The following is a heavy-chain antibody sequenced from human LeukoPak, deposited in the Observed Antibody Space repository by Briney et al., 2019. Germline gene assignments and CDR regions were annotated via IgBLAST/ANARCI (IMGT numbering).Heavy chain of an antibody. CDR1: GFTFSSYA. V-gene: IGHV3-30-3*01. CDR2: ISYDGSNK. D-gene: IGHD6-13*01. Sequence: GGSLRLSCAASGFTFSSYAMHWVRQAPGKGLEWVAVISYDGSNKYYADSVKGRFTISRDNSKNTLYLQMNSLRAEDTAVYYCTLAAAGTGTSLWDWYFDLWGRGTLVTVSS. CDR3: TLAAAGTGTSLWDWYFDL. J-gene: IGHJ2*01.